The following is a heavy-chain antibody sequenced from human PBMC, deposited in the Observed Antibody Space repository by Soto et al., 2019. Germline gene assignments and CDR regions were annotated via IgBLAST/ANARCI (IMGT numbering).Heavy chain of an antibody. CDR3: ARHVTGLGYCSSISCYTDY. Sequence: LSLTCTVSGGSISSSSYYWGWIRQPPGKGLEWIGSIYYSGSTYYNPSLKSRVTISVDTSKNQYSLKLSSVTAADTAVYFCARHVTGLGYCSSISCYTDYWGQGTLVTVSS. CDR2: IYYSGST. D-gene: IGHD2-2*02. V-gene: IGHV4-39*01. J-gene: IGHJ4*02. CDR1: GGSISSSSYY.